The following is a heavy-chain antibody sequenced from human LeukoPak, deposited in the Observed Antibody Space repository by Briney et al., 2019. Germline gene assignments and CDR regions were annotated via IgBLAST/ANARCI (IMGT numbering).Heavy chain of an antibody. D-gene: IGHD2-15*01. V-gene: IGHV4-39*01. CDR2: IYYSGGT. CDR1: GDSISRSAYY. Sequence: SETLSLTCTVSGDSISRSAYYWGWIRQPPGKGLEWIGSIYYSGGTYYNPSLKSRVTIAIDTSKNQVSLKLNSVTAADTAVYYCTRRGTPDSWGQGTLVTVSS. J-gene: IGHJ4*02. CDR3: TRRGTPDS.